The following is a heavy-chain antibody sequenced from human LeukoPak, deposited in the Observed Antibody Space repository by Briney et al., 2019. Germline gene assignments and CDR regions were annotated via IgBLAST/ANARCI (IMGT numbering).Heavy chain of an antibody. D-gene: IGHD3-10*01. Sequence: SETLSLTCAVYGGSFSGYYWSWIRQPPGKGLEWIGEINHGGSTNYNPSLKSRVTISVDTSKNQFSLKLSSVTAADTAVYYCARVPCYYGSGSYYSRHWSDPWGQGTLVTVSS. CDR1: GGSFSGYY. CDR3: ARVPCYYGSGSYYSRHWSDP. J-gene: IGHJ5*02. CDR2: INHGGST. V-gene: IGHV4-34*01.